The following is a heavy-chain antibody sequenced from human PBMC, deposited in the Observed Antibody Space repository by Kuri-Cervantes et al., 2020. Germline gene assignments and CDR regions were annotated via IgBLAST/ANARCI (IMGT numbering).Heavy chain of an antibody. D-gene: IGHD4-23*01. Sequence: GESLKISCAASGFTFSSYGMHWVRQAPGKGLEWVAVISYDGSNKYYADSVKGRITISRDNSKNTLYVQMNSLRAEDTAVYYCARVLYGGDSFWYIDLWGRGTLVTVSS. CDR3: ARVLYGGDSFWYIDL. V-gene: IGHV3-30*03. CDR1: GFTFSSYG. J-gene: IGHJ2*01. CDR2: ISYDGSNK.